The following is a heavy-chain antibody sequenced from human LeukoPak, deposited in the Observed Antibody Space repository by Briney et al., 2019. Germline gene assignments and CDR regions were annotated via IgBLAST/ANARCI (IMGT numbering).Heavy chain of an antibody. D-gene: IGHD4-17*01. V-gene: IGHV3-43*01. Sequence: PGGPLRLSFAAPGFTFKDYPRPWGRQARGKVLGWGSLIIWNVGSTYYADSVKGRFTISRDNSKNSLYLQMNSLRTEDTALYYCAKVFGDYEEFDYWGQGTLVTVSS. CDR2: IIWNVGST. J-gene: IGHJ4*02. CDR1: GFTFKDYP. CDR3: AKVFGDYEEFDY.